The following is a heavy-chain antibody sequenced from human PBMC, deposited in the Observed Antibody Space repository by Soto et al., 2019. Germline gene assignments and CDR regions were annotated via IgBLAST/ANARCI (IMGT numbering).Heavy chain of an antibody. Sequence: GSLRLSCAASGFTFSSYSMNWVRQAPGKGLEWIGSIYYSGSTYYNPSLKSRVTISVDTSKNQFSLKLSSVTAADTAVYYCARRAVVVVAATHAFDIWGQGTMVTVSS. CDR3: ARRAVVVVAATHAFDI. D-gene: IGHD2-15*01. CDR2: IYYSGST. V-gene: IGHV4-39*01. J-gene: IGHJ3*02. CDR1: GFTFSSYSMN.